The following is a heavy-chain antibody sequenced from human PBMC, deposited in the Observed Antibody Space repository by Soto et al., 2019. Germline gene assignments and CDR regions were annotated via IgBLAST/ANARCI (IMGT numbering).Heavy chain of an antibody. J-gene: IGHJ4*02. CDR3: ARDRSPVAGFDY. V-gene: IGHV1-18*04. Sequence: ASMKISCQSSGYTFTSYGIICEQQAPGQGLEWMGWISAYNGNTNYAQKLQGRVTMTTDTSTSTAYMELRSLRSDDTAVYYCARDRSPVAGFDYWGQGTLVNVS. CDR1: GYTFTSYG. CDR2: ISAYNGNT. D-gene: IGHD6-19*01.